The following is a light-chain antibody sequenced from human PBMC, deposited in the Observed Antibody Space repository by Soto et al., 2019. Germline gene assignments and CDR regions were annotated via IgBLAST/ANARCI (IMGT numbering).Light chain of an antibody. CDR2: DDV. Sequence: QSVLTQTTSVSAAPGQRVTISCSGSRSNVGENYVSWYQQFPGTAPQLVIYDDVKRSPGIPDRFSASKSGTSATLAITGLQTGDEADYYCGTWDNSLSAGLFGTGTQLTVL. CDR3: GTWDNSLSAGL. J-gene: IGLJ2*01. CDR1: RSNVGENY. V-gene: IGLV1-51*01.